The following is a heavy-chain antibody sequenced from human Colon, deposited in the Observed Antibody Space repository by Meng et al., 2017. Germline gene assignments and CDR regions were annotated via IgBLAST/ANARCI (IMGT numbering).Heavy chain of an antibody. D-gene: IGHD3-22*01. J-gene: IGHJ4*02. CDR1: GFTFSSYA. CDR2: ISYDGSNK. V-gene: IGHV3-30*04. CDR3: ARDDDSSGYYPHY. Sequence: GGSLRLSCAASGFTFSSYAMHWVRQAPGKGLEWVAVISYDGSNKNYADSVKGRFTISRDNSKNTLYLQMNSLRAEDTAVYYCARDDDSSGYYPHYWGQGTLVTVSS.